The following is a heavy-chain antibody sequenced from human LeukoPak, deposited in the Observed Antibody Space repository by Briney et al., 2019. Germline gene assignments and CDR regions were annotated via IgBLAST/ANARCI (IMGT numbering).Heavy chain of an antibody. Sequence: SETLPLTCSVYGGPFSGYYWSWIRQPPGKGLEWIGEFNRSGSTYYNPSLKSRFTISGDTSKNQFSRKLSSVTAADTAVYYCARLPWSSTSCSFDYWGQGTLVTVSS. D-gene: IGHD2-2*01. V-gene: IGHV4-34*01. CDR3: ARLPWSSTSCSFDY. J-gene: IGHJ4*02. CDR2: FNRSGST. CDR1: GGPFSGYY.